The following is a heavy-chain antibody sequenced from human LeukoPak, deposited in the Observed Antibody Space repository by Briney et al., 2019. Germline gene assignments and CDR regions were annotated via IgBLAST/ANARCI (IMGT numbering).Heavy chain of an antibody. CDR3: AREEAYCSGGSCLYYFDY. CDR2: INPNSGDR. CDR1: GYTFTGYY. V-gene: IGHV1-2*02. J-gene: IGHJ4*02. D-gene: IGHD2-15*01. Sequence: ASVKVSCKASGYTFTGYYMHWVRRAPGQGLEWMGWINPNSGDRNYAQKFQGRVTMTTDTSTSTAYMELRSLRSDDTAVYYCAREEAYCSGGSCLYYFDYWGQGTLVTVSS.